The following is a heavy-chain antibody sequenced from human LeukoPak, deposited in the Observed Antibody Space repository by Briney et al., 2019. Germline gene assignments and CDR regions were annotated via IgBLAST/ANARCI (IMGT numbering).Heavy chain of an antibody. D-gene: IGHD3-10*01. J-gene: IGHJ4*02. Sequence: GRVTMTRDTSISTAYMELSSLRSEDTAVYYCARASWGSGNSFDYWGQGTLVTVSS. CDR3: ARASWGSGNSFDY. V-gene: IGHV1-2*02.